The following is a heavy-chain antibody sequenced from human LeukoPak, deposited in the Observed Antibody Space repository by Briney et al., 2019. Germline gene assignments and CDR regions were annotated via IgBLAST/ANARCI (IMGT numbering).Heavy chain of an antibody. CDR3: AKEGLEFMVRGVYFDY. Sequence: SGGSLRLSCAASGFTFSSYAMSWVRQAPGKGLEWVSAISGSGGSTYYAGSVKGRFTISRDNSKNTLYLQMNSLRAEDTAVYYCAKEGLEFMVRGVYFDYWGQGTLVTVSS. CDR2: ISGSGGST. J-gene: IGHJ4*02. CDR1: GFTFSSYA. V-gene: IGHV3-23*01. D-gene: IGHD3-10*01.